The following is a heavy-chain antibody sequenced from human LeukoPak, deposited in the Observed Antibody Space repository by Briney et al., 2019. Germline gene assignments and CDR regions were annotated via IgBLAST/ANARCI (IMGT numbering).Heavy chain of an antibody. J-gene: IGHJ4*02. Sequence: PGRSLRLSCAASGFTFSSYAMHWVRQAPGKGLEWMTFIQAGGDEYYYAESVKGRFTVSRDNSKNTLYLQMNSLRPEDTAVYYCARDTPGYGGDDFDYWGQGALVTVSS. CDR1: GFTFSSYA. V-gene: IGHV3-30*04. D-gene: IGHD4-23*01. CDR2: IQAGGDEY. CDR3: ARDTPGYGGDDFDY.